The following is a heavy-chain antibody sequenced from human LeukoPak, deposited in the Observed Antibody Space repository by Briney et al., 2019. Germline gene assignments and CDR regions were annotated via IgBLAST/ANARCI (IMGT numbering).Heavy chain of an antibody. Sequence: GGSLRLSCAASGFTFSSYAMSWVRQAPGKGLEWVSLIYSDGSTYYADSVKGRFTISRDNSKNTLYLQMNSLRAEDTAVYYCAREGDCSGGSCFGMDVWGQGTTVTVSS. CDR1: GFTFSSYA. CDR2: IYSDGST. D-gene: IGHD2-15*01. J-gene: IGHJ6*02. CDR3: AREGDCSGGSCFGMDV. V-gene: IGHV3-53*01.